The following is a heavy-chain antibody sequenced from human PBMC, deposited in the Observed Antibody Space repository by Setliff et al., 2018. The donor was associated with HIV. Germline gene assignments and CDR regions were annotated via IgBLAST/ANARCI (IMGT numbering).Heavy chain of an antibody. CDR1: GVSTSSTSHY. CDR2: IFYTGST. Sequence: SETLSLTCTVSGVSTSSTSHYWGWIRQPPGEGLEWIGYIFYTGSTYYSPSLKSRFTISRDNAKDSLYLEMNSLRAEDTAVYYCARWRWQQSEFDYWGQGALVTVSS. V-gene: IGHV4-39*02. CDR3: ARWRWQQSEFDY. D-gene: IGHD3-3*01. J-gene: IGHJ4*02.